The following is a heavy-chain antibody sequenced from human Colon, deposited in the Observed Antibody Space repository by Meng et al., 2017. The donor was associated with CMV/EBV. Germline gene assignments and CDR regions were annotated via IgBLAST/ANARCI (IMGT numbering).Heavy chain of an antibody. CDR3: ARHECSKSNCYDY. Sequence: ESLKISCAVSGFTYGNYWMTWVRQAPEKGLEWVAIINQDGSDTYYADSVKGRFTISRDNAKNSLYLQMNSLRGEDTAVYYCARHECSKSNCYDYWGQGSLVTVSS. V-gene: IGHV3-7*01. J-gene: IGHJ4*02. CDR2: INQDGSDT. CDR1: GFTYGNYW. D-gene: IGHD2-2*01.